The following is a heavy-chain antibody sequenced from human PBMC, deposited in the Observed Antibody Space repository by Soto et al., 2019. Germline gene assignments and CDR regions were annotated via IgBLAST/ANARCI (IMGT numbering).Heavy chain of an antibody. CDR2: IYTTSIT. D-gene: IGHD6-19*01. J-gene: IGHJ4*02. CDR3: ARDFGSGWYYFDY. V-gene: IGHV4-59*01. Sequence: QVQLQESGPGLVKPSETLSLTCTVSGGSISTYLWSWIRQPPGKGLEWIGYIYTTSITNYNPSLKSRVAISINTSKNQFSLKLTSVTAADTAVYYCARDFGSGWYYFDYWGQGSLVTVSS. CDR1: GGSISTYL.